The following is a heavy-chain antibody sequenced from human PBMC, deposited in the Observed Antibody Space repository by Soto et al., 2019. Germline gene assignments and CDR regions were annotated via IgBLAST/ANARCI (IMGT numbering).Heavy chain of an antibody. D-gene: IGHD3-3*01. CDR1: GITFSNYW. J-gene: IGHJ3*02. Sequence: EVHLVESGGGLVQPGGSLRLSCAASGITFSNYWMTWVRQAPGKGLEWVANIKQDGSEKYYVDSVKGRFTISRDNAKNSLYLQMTSLSAEDTAVYYRARDQDDSSDAFDIWGQGTMVTVSS. V-gene: IGHV3-7*01. CDR2: IKQDGSEK. CDR3: ARDQDDSSDAFDI.